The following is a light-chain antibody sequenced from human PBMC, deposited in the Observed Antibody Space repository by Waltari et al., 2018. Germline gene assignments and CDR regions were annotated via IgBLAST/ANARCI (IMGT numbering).Light chain of an antibody. CDR2: GAS. J-gene: IGKJ1*01. CDR1: QSVSRS. Sequence: ATLSCRASQSVSRSLAWYQQKPGQAPRLLIYGASSRATGIPDRFSGGGSGTDFSLTISRLEPEDFAVYYCQHYVRLPVTFGQGTKVEIK. V-gene: IGKV3-20*01. CDR3: QHYVRLPVT.